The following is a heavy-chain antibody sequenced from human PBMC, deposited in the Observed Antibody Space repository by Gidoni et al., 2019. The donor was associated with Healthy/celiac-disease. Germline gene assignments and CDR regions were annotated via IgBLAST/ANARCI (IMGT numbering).Heavy chain of an antibody. D-gene: IGHD3-22*01. CDR2: IVVGSGNP. V-gene: IGHV1-58*01. CDR3: AAVPEGYYDSSGYYN. J-gene: IGHJ4*02. Sequence: RGQRLEWIGWIVVGSGNPNYAQKFQERVTITRDMSTSTAYMELSSLRSEDTAVYYCAAVPEGYYDSSGYYNWGQGTLVTVSS.